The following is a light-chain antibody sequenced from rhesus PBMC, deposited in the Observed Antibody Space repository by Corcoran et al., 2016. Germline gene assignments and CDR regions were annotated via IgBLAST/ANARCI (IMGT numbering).Light chain of an antibody. J-gene: IGKJ1*01. V-gene: IGKV3S9*01. CDR1: QSVSSY. CDR3: QQYGNWPQT. CDR2: VAS. Sequence: EIVMTQSPATLSLSPGERATLSCRASQSVSSYVAWYQQKPEPAPRLLIYVASSRATGIPDRFSARGSVTDFTLTISSLEPEEFAVYYCQQYGNWPQTFGQGTKVEIK.